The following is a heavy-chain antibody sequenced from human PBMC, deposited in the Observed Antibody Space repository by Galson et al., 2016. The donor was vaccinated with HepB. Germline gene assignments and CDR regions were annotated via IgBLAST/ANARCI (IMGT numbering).Heavy chain of an antibody. J-gene: IGHJ4*02. Sequence: SLRLSCAASGFTFSDFPMHWVRQTPGTGLEWVAVISAGAAIKTYSDSVKGRFTISRDNSKNPLYLQMDSLRADDTALYYCSRAPSNAWHNFDYWGQGILVTVSS. V-gene: IGHV3-30-3*01. CDR1: GFTFSDFP. D-gene: IGHD2-2*01. CDR2: ISAGAAIK. CDR3: SRAPSNAWHNFDY.